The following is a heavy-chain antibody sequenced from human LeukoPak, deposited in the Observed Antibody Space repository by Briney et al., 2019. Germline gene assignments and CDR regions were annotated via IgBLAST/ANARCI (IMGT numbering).Heavy chain of an antibody. CDR1: GFTFSNYV. J-gene: IGHJ6*02. Sequence: GRSLRLSCAASGFTFSNYVIHWVRQAPGKGLEWVAVISYDGTNKYYADSVTGRFTISRDNSRNTLYLQMNSLRADDTAVYYCARMRGSYYYYYGMDVWGQGTTVTVSS. V-gene: IGHV3-30*03. CDR3: ARMRGSYYYYYGMDV. D-gene: IGHD3-16*01. CDR2: ISYDGTNK.